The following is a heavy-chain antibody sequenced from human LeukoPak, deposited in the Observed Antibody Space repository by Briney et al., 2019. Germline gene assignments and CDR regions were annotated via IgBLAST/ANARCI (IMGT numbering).Heavy chain of an antibody. V-gene: IGHV1-2*02. J-gene: IGHJ5*02. CDR1: GYTFTGYY. CDR3: ARSYSSFSNWFDP. Sequence: ASVKVSCKASGYTFTGYYMHWVRQAPGQGLEWMGWINPNSGGTNYAQTFQGRVTMTRDTSISTAYMELSSLGSDDTAVYYCARSYSSFSNWFDPWGQGTLVTVSS. D-gene: IGHD6-6*01. CDR2: INPNSGGT.